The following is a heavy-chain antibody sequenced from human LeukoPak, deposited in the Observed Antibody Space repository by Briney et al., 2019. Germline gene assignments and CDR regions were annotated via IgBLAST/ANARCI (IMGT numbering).Heavy chain of an antibody. J-gene: IGHJ4*02. CDR1: GFTFSNAW. D-gene: IGHD4-17*01. CDR2: ISSSGSTI. Sequence: GGSLRLSCAASGFTFSNAWMSWVRQAPGKGLEWVSYISSSGSTIYYADSVKGRFTISRDNAKNSLYLQMNSLRAEDTAVYYCARQLNGDPFDYWGQGTLVTVSS. V-gene: IGHV3-11*01. CDR3: ARQLNGDPFDY.